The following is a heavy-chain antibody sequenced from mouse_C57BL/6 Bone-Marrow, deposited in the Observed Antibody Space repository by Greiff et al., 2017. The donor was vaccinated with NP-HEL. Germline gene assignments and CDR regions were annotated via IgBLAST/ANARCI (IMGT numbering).Heavy chain of an antibody. D-gene: IGHD2-1*01. V-gene: IGHV1-50*01. CDR1: GYPFTSYW. J-gene: IGHJ3*01. Sequence: VQLQQPGAELVKPGASVKLSCKASGYPFTSYWMQWVKQRPGQGLEWIGEIDPSDSYTNYNQKFKGKATLTVDTSSSTAYMQLSSLTSEDSSVYYCAREGIYSAWFAYWGQGTLVTVSA. CDR3: AREGIYSAWFAY. CDR2: IDPSDSYT.